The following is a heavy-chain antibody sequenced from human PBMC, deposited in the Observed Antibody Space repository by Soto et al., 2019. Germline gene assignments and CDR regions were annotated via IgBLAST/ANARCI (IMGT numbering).Heavy chain of an antibody. D-gene: IGHD3-10*01. Sequence: QVPLQQSGPGLVKPSQTLSLTCAICGDSVSSNSAAWNWIRQSPSRGLEWLGRTYYRSKWYNDYVLSVKSGITINPDTSMNQFSLQLNSVAPEDTAVYYCAGIVGELWDAFDIWGQGTMVTVSS. V-gene: IGHV6-1*01. CDR1: GDSVSSNSAA. J-gene: IGHJ3*02. CDR3: AGIVGELWDAFDI. CDR2: TYYRSKWYN.